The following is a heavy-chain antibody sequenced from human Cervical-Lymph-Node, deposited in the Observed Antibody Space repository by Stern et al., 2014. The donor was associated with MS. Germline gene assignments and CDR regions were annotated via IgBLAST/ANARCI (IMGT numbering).Heavy chain of an antibody. J-gene: IGHJ4*02. CDR3: ARQRYFDY. V-gene: IGHV5-51*01. CDR1: GYTFTSYW. Sequence: VQLVQSGPEVKRPGESLKISCQASGYTFTSYWIGWVRQMPGKGLEWIAIIFPGVSDIRYSPSFQGQVTISADKSSSTAYLQGNNLKASDTAIYYCARQRYFDYWGQGTLVTVSS. CDR2: IFPGVSDI.